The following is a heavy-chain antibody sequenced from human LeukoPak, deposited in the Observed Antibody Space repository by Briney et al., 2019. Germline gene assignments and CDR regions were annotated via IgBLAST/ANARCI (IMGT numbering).Heavy chain of an antibody. CDR2: INSDGSST. D-gene: IGHD3-3*01. CDR3: AREKDFGVVTYDY. Sequence: GRSLRLSCAASGFTFSSYWMHWVRQAPGKGLVWVSRINSDGSSTSYADSVKGRFTISRDNAKNTLYLQMNSLRAEDTAVYYCAREKDFGVVTYDYWGQGTLATVSS. V-gene: IGHV3-74*01. CDR1: GFTFSSYW. J-gene: IGHJ4*02.